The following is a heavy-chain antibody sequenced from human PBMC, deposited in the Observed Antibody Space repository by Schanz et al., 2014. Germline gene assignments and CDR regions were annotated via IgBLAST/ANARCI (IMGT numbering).Heavy chain of an antibody. J-gene: IGHJ4*02. D-gene: IGHD3-9*01. V-gene: IGHV3-21*01. CDR3: ARDSRPNYDFLTAYYSSDY. CDR1: EFTFSSYK. Sequence: EVQLVESGGGLVKPGGSLRLSCEASEFTFSSYKMNWVRQAPGKGLEWVSSISSSGSYIHYADSVKGRFTISRDNAKNTLDLQMNSLRAEDTAVYYCARDSRPNYDFLTAYYSSDYWGQGTLVTVSS. CDR2: ISSSGSYI.